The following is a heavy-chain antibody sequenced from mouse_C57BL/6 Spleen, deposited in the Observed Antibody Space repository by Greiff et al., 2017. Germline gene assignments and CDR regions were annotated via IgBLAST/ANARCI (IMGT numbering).Heavy chain of an antibody. V-gene: IGHV1-81*01. CDR2: IYPRSGNT. Sequence: QVQLQQSGAELARPGASVKLSCKASGYTFTSYGISWVKQRTGQGLEWIGEIYPRSGNTYYNEKFKGKATLTADKSSSTAYMELRRLTSEDSAVYFCARSGGNYAVFDYWGQGTTLTVSS. CDR3: ARSGGNYAVFDY. D-gene: IGHD2-1*01. J-gene: IGHJ2*01. CDR1: GYTFTSYG.